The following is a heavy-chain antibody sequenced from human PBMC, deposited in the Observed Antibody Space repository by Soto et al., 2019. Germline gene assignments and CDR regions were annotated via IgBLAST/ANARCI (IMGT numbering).Heavy chain of an antibody. CDR1: GGSISSYY. D-gene: IGHD3-16*01. V-gene: IGHV4-59*01. Sequence: SETLSLTCTVSGGSISSYYWSWIRQPPGKGLEWIGDIYYSGSTNYNPSLKSRVTISVDTSKNQFSLKLSSVTAADTAVYYCARATWGYYSFDYWGQGTLVTVSS. CDR3: ARATWGYYSFDY. J-gene: IGHJ4*02. CDR2: IYYSGST.